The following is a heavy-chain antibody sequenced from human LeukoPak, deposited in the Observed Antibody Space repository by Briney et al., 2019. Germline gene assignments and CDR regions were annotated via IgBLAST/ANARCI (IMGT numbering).Heavy chain of an antibody. V-gene: IGHV3-9*01. Sequence: GRSLRLSCAASGFTFDDYVMHWVRQAPGKGLEWVSGISWNSGSIGYADSVKGRFTISRDNAKNSLYLQMNNLRAEDTAVYYCVSFYETYWGRGTLVTVSS. CDR1: GFTFDDYV. CDR2: ISWNSGSI. D-gene: IGHD2-2*01. CDR3: VSFYETY. J-gene: IGHJ4*02.